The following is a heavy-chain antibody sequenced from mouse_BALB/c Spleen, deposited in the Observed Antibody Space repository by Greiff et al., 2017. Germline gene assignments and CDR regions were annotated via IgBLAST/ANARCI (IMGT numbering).Heavy chain of an antibody. Sequence: EVQGVESGGGLVQPGGSRKLSCAASGFTFSSFGMHWVRQAPEKGLEWVAYISSGSSTIYYADTVKGRFTISRDNPKNTLFLQMTSLRSEDTAMYYCARWAYGNYGYAMDYWGQGTSVTVSS. V-gene: IGHV5-17*02. CDR3: ARWAYGNYGYAMDY. CDR2: ISSGSSTI. CDR1: GFTFSSFG. J-gene: IGHJ4*01. D-gene: IGHD2-1*01.